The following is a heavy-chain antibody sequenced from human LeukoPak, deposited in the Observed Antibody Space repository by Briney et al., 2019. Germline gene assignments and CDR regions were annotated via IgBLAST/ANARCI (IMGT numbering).Heavy chain of an antibody. V-gene: IGHV1-69*13. D-gene: IGHD2-15*01. CDR1: GGTFSSYA. Sequence: AAVTVSCKASGGTFSSYAISWVRQAPGQGLAWMGGIIPIFGTANYAQTFQGRVTILADESTSKAYIELRSLRSEDRAVYYFSRCRYCSGGSCYDCGYWGQGTLVSVST. CDR2: IIPIFGTA. J-gene: IGHJ4*02. CDR3: SRCRYCSGGSCYDCGY.